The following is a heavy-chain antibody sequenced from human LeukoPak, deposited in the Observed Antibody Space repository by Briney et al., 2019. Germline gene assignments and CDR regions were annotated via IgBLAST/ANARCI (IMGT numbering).Heavy chain of an antibody. V-gene: IGHV3-11*01. J-gene: IGHJ4*02. CDR3: ASFLRYDYQSPLDY. Sequence: GGSLRLSCAASGFTFSDYYMSWIRQAPGKGLEWVSYISSSGSTIYYADSVKGRFTISRDNAKNSLYLQMNSLRAEDTAVYYCASFLRYDYQSPLDYWGQGTLVTVSS. D-gene: IGHD5-12*01. CDR2: ISSSGSTI. CDR1: GFTFSDYY.